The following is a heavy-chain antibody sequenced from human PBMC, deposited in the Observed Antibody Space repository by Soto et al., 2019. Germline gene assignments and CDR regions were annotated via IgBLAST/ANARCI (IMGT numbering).Heavy chain of an antibody. J-gene: IGHJ6*03. CDR1: GGSFTGYY. CDR2: VNHSGST. Sequence: QVQLQQWGAGPLKPSETLSLTCAVHGGSFTGYYWSWIRQPPGKGLEWIGEVNHSGSTKYNPSLESRVTISVDTSKNQFSLRLTSVTVADTDVYYCARGESVVVPATPPRYYSYYMDVWGVGTTVAVSS. V-gene: IGHV4-34*01. CDR3: ARGESVVVPATPPRYYSYYMDV. D-gene: IGHD2-2*01.